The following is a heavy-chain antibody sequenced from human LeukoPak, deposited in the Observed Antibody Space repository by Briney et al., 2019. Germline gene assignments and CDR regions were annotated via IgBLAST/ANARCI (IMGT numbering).Heavy chain of an antibody. D-gene: IGHD2-2*01. V-gene: IGHV4-39*01. CDR1: GGSISSSSYY. J-gene: IGHJ5*02. CDR2: IYYSGST. Sequence: SETPSLTCTVSGGSISSSSYYWGWIRQPPGKGLEWIGSIYYSGSTYYNPSLKSRVTISVDTSKNQFSLKLSSVTAADTAVYYCARRQDIVVVPAAMGHNWFDPWGQGTLVTVSS. CDR3: ARRQDIVVVPAAMGHNWFDP.